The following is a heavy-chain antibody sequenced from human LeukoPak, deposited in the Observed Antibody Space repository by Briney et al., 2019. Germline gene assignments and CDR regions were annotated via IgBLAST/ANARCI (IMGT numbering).Heavy chain of an antibody. CDR3: ARPRYSSSTYVQYGMDV. CDR1: GFTVSSNY. J-gene: IGHJ6*02. D-gene: IGHD6-13*01. CDR2: IYSGGST. Sequence: GGSLRLSCAASGFTVSSNYMSWVRQAPGKGLEWVSVIYSGGSTYYADSVKGRFTISRGNSKNTLYLQMNSLRAEDTAVYYCARPRYSSSTYVQYGMDVWGQGTTVTVSS. V-gene: IGHV3-66*04.